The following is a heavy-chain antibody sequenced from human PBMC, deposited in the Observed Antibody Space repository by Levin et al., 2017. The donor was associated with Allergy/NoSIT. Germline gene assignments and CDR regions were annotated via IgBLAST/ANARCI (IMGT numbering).Heavy chain of an antibody. V-gene: IGHV1-2*02. CDR2: INPNSGGT. Sequence: AASVKVSCKASGYTFTGYYMHWVRQAPGQGLEWMGWINPNSGGTNYAQKFQGRVTMTRDTSISTAYMELSRLRSDDTAVYYCARDLGGYSGSVVDYWGQGTLVTVSS. J-gene: IGHJ4*02. CDR3: ARDLGGYSGSVVDY. CDR1: GYTFTGYY. D-gene: IGHD1-26*01.